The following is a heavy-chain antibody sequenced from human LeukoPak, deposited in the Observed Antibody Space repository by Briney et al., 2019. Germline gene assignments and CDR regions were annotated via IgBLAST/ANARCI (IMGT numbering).Heavy chain of an antibody. CDR2: IKKDGSET. CDR1: GFTFSSSW. Sequence: GGSLRLSCAASGFTFSSSWMSWVRQAPGKGLEWVANIKKDGSETYYVDSVKGRFTISRDNAKNSLYLQMNSLRAEDMAIYYCARGRYSSTTYYFDSWGQGTLVTVSS. CDR3: ARGRYSSTTYYFDS. D-gene: IGHD6-13*01. V-gene: IGHV3-7*03. J-gene: IGHJ4*02.